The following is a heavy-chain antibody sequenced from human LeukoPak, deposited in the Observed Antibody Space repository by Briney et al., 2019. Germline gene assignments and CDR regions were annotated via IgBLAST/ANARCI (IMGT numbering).Heavy chain of an antibody. CDR3: ARDGGEQLVGPFDY. V-gene: IGHV3-30-3*01. D-gene: IGHD6-6*01. CDR2: KSYDGSNK. Sequence: GGSLRLSCAASGFTFNNYAMHWVRQAPGKGLEWVAVKSYDGSNKYYADSVKDRFTISRDNSKNTLYLQMNSLRAEDTAVYYCARDGGEQLVGPFDYWGQGTLVTVSS. J-gene: IGHJ4*02. CDR1: GFTFNNYA.